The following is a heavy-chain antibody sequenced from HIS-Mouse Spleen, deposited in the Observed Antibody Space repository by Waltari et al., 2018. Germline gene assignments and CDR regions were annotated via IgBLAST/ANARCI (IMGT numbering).Heavy chain of an antibody. CDR2: TYYRSKWYN. Sequence: QVQLQQSGPGLVKPSQTLSLTCAISGDSVSSNSAAWNWIRQSPSRRLEWLGRTYYRSKWYNDYAVSVKSRITINPDTSKNQFSLQLNSVTPEDTAVYYCARGPGDYAEYYYYGMDVWGQGTTVTVSS. CDR3: ARGPGDYAEYYYYGMDV. J-gene: IGHJ6*02. CDR1: GDSVSSNSAA. V-gene: IGHV6-1*01. D-gene: IGHD3-16*01.